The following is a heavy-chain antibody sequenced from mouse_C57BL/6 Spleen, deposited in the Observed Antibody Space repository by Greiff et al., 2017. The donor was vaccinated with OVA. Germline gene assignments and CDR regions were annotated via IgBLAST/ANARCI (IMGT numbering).Heavy chain of an antibody. Sequence: QVQLQQPGAELVRPGTSVKLSCKASGYTFTSYWMHWVKQRPGQGLEWIGVIDPSDSYTNYHQKFKGKATLTVDTSSSTAYMQLSSRTSEDAAVYCCARGGLYSNYVRYFDVWGTGTTVTVSS. D-gene: IGHD2-5*01. CDR3: ARGGLYSNYVRYFDV. CDR2: IDPSDSYT. J-gene: IGHJ1*03. CDR1: GYTFTSYW. V-gene: IGHV1-59*01.